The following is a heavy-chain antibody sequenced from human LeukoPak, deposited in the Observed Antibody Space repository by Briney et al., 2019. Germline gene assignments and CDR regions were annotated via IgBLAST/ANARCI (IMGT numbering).Heavy chain of an antibody. J-gene: IGHJ3*02. D-gene: IGHD6-13*01. CDR1: GFTFSSYG. CDR2: IWYDGSNK. CDR3: ARDGRGIAAPYSRGAFDI. Sequence: GGSLRLSCAASGFTFSSYGMHWVRQAPGKGLEWVAVIWYDGSNKYYADSVKGRFTISRDNSKNTLYLQMNSLRAEDTAVYYCARDGRGIAAPYSRGAFDIWGQGTMVTVSS. V-gene: IGHV3-33*01.